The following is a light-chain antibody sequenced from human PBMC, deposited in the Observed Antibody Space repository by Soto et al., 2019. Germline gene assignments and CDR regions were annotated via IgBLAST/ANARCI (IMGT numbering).Light chain of an antibody. V-gene: IGLV2-23*01. J-gene: IGLJ2*01. Sequence: QSALTQPASVSGSPGQSITISCTGTSSDVGIYNLVSWYQHHPGKAPKLIIYEASKRPSGVSNRFSASKSGNTASLTISGLQAEDEADYYCCSYSGSSTSVVFGGGTQLTVL. CDR2: EAS. CDR3: CSYSGSSTSVV. CDR1: SSDVGIYNL.